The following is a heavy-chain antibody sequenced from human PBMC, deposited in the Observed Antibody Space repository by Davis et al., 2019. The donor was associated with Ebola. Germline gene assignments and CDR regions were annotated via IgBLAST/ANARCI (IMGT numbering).Heavy chain of an antibody. D-gene: IGHD3-10*01. J-gene: IGHJ5*02. CDR2: INPSGGST. Sequence: GESLKISCAASGFTFTSYYMHWVRQAPGQGLEWMGIINPSGGSTSYAQKFQGRVTMTRDTSTSTVYMELSSLRSEDTAVYYCARVRHPWQPIDFDPWGQGTLVTVSS. V-gene: IGHV1-46*01. CDR1: GFTFTSYY. CDR3: ARVRHPWQPIDFDP.